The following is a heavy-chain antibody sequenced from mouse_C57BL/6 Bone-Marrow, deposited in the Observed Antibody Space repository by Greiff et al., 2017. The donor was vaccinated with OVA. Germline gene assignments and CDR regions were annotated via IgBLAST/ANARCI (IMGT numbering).Heavy chain of an antibody. CDR3: AILGFAY. Sequence: VQLQQPGAELVRPGTSVKLSCKASGYTFTSYWMHWVKQRPGQGLEWIGVIDPSDSYTNYNQKFKGKATLTVDTSSSTAYMQLSSLTSEDSAVYYCAILGFAYWGQGTLVTVSA. V-gene: IGHV1-59*01. CDR1: GYTFTSYW. J-gene: IGHJ3*01. CDR2: IDPSDSYT.